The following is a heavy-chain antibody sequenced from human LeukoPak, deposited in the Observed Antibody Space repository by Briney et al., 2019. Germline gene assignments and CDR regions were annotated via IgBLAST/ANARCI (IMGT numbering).Heavy chain of an antibody. CDR1: GFTFSSYW. Sequence: GGSLRLSCAASGFTFSSYWMHWVRQAPGKGLVWVSRINSDGSSTSYADSVKGRFTISRDNAKNTLYLQMNSLRAEDTAVYYCAGFWGYYYGIDVWGQGTTVTVSS. V-gene: IGHV3-74*01. CDR2: INSDGSST. J-gene: IGHJ6*02. CDR3: AGFWGYYYGIDV. D-gene: IGHD3-16*01.